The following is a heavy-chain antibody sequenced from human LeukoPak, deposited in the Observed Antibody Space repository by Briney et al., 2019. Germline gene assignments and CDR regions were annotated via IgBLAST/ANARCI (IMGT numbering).Heavy chain of an antibody. CDR1: GFTFSSYA. D-gene: IGHD2-21*02. V-gene: IGHV3-30*01. J-gene: IGHJ4*02. CDR2: ISYDGSNK. Sequence: PGGSLRLSCAASGFTFSSYAMHWVRQAPGKGLEWVAVISYDGSNKYYADSVKGRFTISRDNSKNTLYLQMNSVRAEDTAVYYCARYCGGDCYSTIDYWGQGTLVTVSS. CDR3: ARYCGGDCYSTIDY.